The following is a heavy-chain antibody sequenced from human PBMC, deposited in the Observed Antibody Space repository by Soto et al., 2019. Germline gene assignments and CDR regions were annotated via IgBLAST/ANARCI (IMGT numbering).Heavy chain of an antibody. Sequence: GESLKISCRTSGYRFTSYWIAWVRQMPGKGLEWMGIVFPSDSDTRYSPSFQGQVTISADRSTSTVFLQWASLKASDTAVYFCARKDKSGYFNWFDPWGQGTLVTVSS. CDR2: VFPSDSDT. V-gene: IGHV5-51*01. D-gene: IGHD3-22*01. CDR1: GYRFTSYW. J-gene: IGHJ5*02. CDR3: ARKDKSGYFNWFDP.